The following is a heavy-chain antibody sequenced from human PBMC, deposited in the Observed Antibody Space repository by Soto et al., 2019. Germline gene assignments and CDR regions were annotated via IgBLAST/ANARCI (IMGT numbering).Heavy chain of an antibody. CDR3: ARGVGATNRRAYYYYGMDV. CDR2: TYYRSKWYN. Sequence: SQTLSLTCAISGDSVSSNSAAWNWIRQSPSRGLEWLGRTYYRSKWYNDYAVSVKSRITINPDTSKNQFSLQLNSVTPEDTAVYYCARGVGATNRRAYYYYGMDVWGQGTTVTVSS. J-gene: IGHJ6*02. V-gene: IGHV6-1*01. D-gene: IGHD1-26*01. CDR1: GDSVSSNSAA.